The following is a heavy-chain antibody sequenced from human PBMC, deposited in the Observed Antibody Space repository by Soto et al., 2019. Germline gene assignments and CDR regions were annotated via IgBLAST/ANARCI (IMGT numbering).Heavy chain of an antibody. V-gene: IGHV4-31*02. D-gene: IGHD3-10*01. J-gene: IGHJ6*03. CDR3: ARAGITMVRGSASGSHYYMGV. CDR2: IHYSGYT. Sequence: PGKGLEWIGYIHYSGYTYYNPSLESRVTLSVDTSKNQFSLKLSSVTAADTAVYYCARAGITMVRGSASGSHYYMGVWGKGTSVSVSS.